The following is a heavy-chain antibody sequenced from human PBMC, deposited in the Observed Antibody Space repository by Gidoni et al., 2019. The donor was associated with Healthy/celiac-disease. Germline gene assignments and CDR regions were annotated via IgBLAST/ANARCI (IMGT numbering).Heavy chain of an antibody. CDR2: INSDGSST. CDR3: ARGPIVGADVDYFDY. D-gene: IGHD1-26*01. V-gene: IGHV3-74*01. CDR1: GFNFSSYW. J-gene: IGHJ4*02. Sequence: EVQLVESGGGLVQPGGSLRLSCAASGFNFSSYWMHWVRQAPGKGLVWVSRINSDGSSTSYADSGKGRFTISRDNAKNTLYLQMNSLRAEDTAVYYCARGPIVGADVDYFDYWGQGTLVTVSS.